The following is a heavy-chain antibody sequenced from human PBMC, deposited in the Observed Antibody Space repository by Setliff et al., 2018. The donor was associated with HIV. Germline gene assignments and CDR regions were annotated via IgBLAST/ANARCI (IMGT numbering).Heavy chain of an antibody. CDR3: ARGRVRAAAVTGLDWFDF. CDR2: INPKTGDT. CDR1: GYTFTGYY. D-gene: IGHD6-13*01. Sequence: ASVKVSCKASGYTFTGYYIHCLRQAPGQGLQWMGRINPKTGDTDYAQNFQGRVTLTTDTSINTAYMELHRLTSDDTAVYFCARGRVRAAAVTGLDWFDFWGQGRLVTVSS. V-gene: IGHV1-2*06. J-gene: IGHJ5*01.